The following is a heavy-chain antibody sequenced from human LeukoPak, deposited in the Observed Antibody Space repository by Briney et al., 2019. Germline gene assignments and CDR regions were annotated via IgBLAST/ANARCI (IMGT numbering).Heavy chain of an antibody. D-gene: IGHD2-15*01. J-gene: IGHJ4*02. Sequence: PGRSLRLSCTASGFTFGDYAMSWFRQAPGEGLEWVGFIRSKAHGGTTEYAASVKGRFTISRDDSKSIAYLQMGSLKTEDTAVYYCTRAGRYCSGGSCYSFYWGQGTLVTVSS. V-gene: IGHV3-49*03. CDR2: IRSKAHGGTT. CDR3: TRAGRYCSGGSCYSFY. CDR1: GFTFGDYA.